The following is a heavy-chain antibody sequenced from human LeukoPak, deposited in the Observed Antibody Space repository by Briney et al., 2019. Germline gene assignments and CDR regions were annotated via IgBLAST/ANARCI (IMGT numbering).Heavy chain of an antibody. CDR2: FSSSSSYI. Sequence: PGGSLRLSCVASGFTFSSYSMNWVRQAPGKGLEWVSSFSSSSSYIYYADSVKGRFTISRDNAKNSLYLQMNSLRAEDTAVYYCARSPYSSGWGSFDYWGQGTLVTVSS. D-gene: IGHD6-19*01. V-gene: IGHV3-21*01. J-gene: IGHJ4*02. CDR1: GFTFSSYS. CDR3: ARSPYSSGWGSFDY.